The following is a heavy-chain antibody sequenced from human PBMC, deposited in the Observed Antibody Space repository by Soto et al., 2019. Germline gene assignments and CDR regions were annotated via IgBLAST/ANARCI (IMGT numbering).Heavy chain of an antibody. CDR3: AKPHGDGYKMYYFDY. Sequence: QVQLVESGGGVVQPGRSLRLSCAASGFTLSSYGMHWVRQAPGKGLEWVAVISYDGSNKYYADSVKGRFTISRDNSKNTLYLQMNSLRAEDTAVYYCAKPHGDGYKMYYFDYWGQGTLVTVSS. CDR2: ISYDGSNK. D-gene: IGHD5-12*01. V-gene: IGHV3-30*18. CDR1: GFTLSSYG. J-gene: IGHJ4*02.